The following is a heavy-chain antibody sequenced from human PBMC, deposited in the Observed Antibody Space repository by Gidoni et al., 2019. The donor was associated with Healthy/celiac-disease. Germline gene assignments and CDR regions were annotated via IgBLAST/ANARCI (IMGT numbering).Heavy chain of an antibody. Sequence: EVQLVESGGGLVKPGGSLRLSCAASGFTFSNAWMSWVRQAPGKGLEWVGRIKSKTDGGTTDYAAPVKGRFTISRDDSKNTLYLQMNSLKTEDTAVYYCTTETYYYDSSGYRGFDYWGQGTLVTVSS. CDR1: GFTFSNAW. J-gene: IGHJ4*02. CDR3: TTETYYYDSSGYRGFDY. V-gene: IGHV3-15*01. D-gene: IGHD3-22*01. CDR2: IKSKTDGGTT.